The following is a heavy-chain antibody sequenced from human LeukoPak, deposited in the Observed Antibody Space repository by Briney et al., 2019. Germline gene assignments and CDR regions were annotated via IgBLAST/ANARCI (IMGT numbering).Heavy chain of an antibody. Sequence: PSETLSLTCTVSGGSISSGSYYWSWIRQPAGKGLEWIGRIYTSGSTNYNPSLKSRVTISVDTSKNQFSLKLSSVTAADTAVYYCARALWTGTTYYYYYYMDVWGKGTTVTVSS. CDR3: ARALWTGTTYYYYYYMDV. CDR1: GGSISSGSYY. V-gene: IGHV4-61*02. CDR2: IYTSGST. J-gene: IGHJ6*03. D-gene: IGHD1-7*01.